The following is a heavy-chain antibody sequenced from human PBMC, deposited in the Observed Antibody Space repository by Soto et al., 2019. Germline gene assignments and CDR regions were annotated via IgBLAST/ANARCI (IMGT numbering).Heavy chain of an antibody. CDR1: GYTFSYYG. V-gene: IGHV1-18*04. J-gene: IGHJ4*02. Sequence: GASVKVSCKASGYTFSYYGVSWVRQAPGQGLEWMGWISAYNGNTKYAQKLQGRVTMTTDTSTSAAYMELRSLRSDDTAVYYCARVEGIVVVPAAMGYWGQGTLVTAPQ. D-gene: IGHD2-2*01. CDR2: ISAYNGNT. CDR3: ARVEGIVVVPAAMGY.